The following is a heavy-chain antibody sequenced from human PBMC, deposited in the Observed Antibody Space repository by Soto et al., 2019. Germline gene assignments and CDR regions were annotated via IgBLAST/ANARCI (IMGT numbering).Heavy chain of an antibody. CDR1: GFTFGDYA. Sequence: GGSLSLSCTASGFTFGDYAMSWFRQAPGKGLEWVGFIRSKAYGGTTEYAASVKGRFTISRDDSKSIAYLQMNSLKTEDTAVYYCTRSRVGHVVDFWSGYFPLDYWGQGTLVTVSS. CDR2: IRSKAYGGTT. D-gene: IGHD3-3*01. CDR3: TRSRVGHVVDFWSGYFPLDY. V-gene: IGHV3-49*03. J-gene: IGHJ4*02.